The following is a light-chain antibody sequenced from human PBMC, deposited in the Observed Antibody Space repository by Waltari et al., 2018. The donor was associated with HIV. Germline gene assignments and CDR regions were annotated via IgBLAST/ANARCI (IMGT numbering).Light chain of an antibody. CDR1: ALPQLF. Sequence: FELTQPPSMSVSPGQTARITCPGDALPQLFAYWFQQKSGQAPVLLIFKDTGRKTGIRARFSGSSSGTVATWTISEVRAEDEADYYCQSSDTSGTYFGGGTKLTVL. V-gene: IGLV3-25*03. J-gene: IGLJ2*01. CDR2: KDT. CDR3: QSSDTSGTY.